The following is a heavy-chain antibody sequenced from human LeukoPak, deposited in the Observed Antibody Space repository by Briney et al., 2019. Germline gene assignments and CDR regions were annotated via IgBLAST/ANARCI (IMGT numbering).Heavy chain of an antibody. Sequence: SETLSLTCTVSGGSINSYYWSWIRQPPGKGLEWIGYIYYSGSTDYNPSLKSRVTISLDTSKNQFSLKLSSETAADTAVYYCASTYCSGGSCYPYYWGQGTLVTVSS. CDR3: ASTYCSGGSCYPYY. CDR2: IYYSGST. D-gene: IGHD2-15*01. J-gene: IGHJ4*02. CDR1: GGSINSYY. V-gene: IGHV4-59*01.